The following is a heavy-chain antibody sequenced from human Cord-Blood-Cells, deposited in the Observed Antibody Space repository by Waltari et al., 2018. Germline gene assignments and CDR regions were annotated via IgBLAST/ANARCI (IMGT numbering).Heavy chain of an antibody. D-gene: IGHD6-19*01. V-gene: IGHV1-24*01. CDR1: GYTLTELS. CDR3: ATVVTSSGPASAFDI. J-gene: IGHJ3*02. CDR2: FEPEDGET. Sequence: QVQLVQSGAEVKKPGASVKVSCKVSGYTLTELSMHWVRQAPGKGLEWMGGFEPEDGETIYAQKSQGRVTMTEDTSTDTAYMELSSLRSEDTAVYYCATVVTSSGPASAFDIWGQGTMVTVSS.